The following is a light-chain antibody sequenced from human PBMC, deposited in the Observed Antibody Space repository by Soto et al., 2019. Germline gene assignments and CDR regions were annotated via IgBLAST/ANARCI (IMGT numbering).Light chain of an antibody. V-gene: IGKV3-20*01. CDR1: QSVSTNY. CDR2: GAS. Sequence: EIVLTQSPGTLSLSPGERATLSCRASQSVSTNYLAWYQRKPGQAPRLLIYGASSRATDIPNRFSGSGSVTDFTLTITKLKAEDFAVYYCQQYDSSPPTFGQGTKVEIK. J-gene: IGKJ1*01. CDR3: QQYDSSPPT.